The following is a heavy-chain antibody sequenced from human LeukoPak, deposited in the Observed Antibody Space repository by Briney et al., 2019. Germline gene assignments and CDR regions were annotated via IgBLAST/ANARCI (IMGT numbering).Heavy chain of an antibody. CDR3: ARRASGWYDPGSGWFDP. J-gene: IGHJ5*02. D-gene: IGHD6-19*01. CDR1: GGSISSYY. V-gene: IGHV4-59*01. CDR2: IYYSGST. Sequence: SETLSLTCTVSGGSISSYYWSWIRQPPGKGLEWIGYIYYSGSTNYNPSLKSRVTISVHTSKNQFSLKLSSVTAADTAVYYCARRASGWYDPGSGWFDPWGQGTLVTVSS.